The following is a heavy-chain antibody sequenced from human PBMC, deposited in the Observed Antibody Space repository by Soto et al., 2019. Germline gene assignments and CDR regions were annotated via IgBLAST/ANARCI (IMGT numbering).Heavy chain of an antibody. Sequence: QVQLQESGPGLVKPSQTLSLTCTVSGGSIINGQTYLNWIRQHPEKGLEWMGYFNYRGTTNYHPALKSRILISLDTSANQFSLRLTSVTAADTSVYYCARDAPGVAPYWGQGTQVTVSS. V-gene: IGHV4-31*03. D-gene: IGHD2-15*01. CDR2: FNYRGTT. CDR1: GGSIINGQTY. CDR3: ARDAPGVAPY. J-gene: IGHJ4*02.